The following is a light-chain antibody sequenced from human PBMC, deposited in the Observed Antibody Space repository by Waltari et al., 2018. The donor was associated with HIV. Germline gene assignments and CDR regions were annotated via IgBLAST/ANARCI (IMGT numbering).Light chain of an antibody. CDR3: QAWDSSTAV. V-gene: IGLV3-1*01. Sequence: SYELTQPPSVSVSPGQTASITCSGDKLGEKYACWYQQKPGQSPGLVIYQASKRPSGIPDRFSGSNAGNTATLTISGTQAMDDADYYCQAWDSSTAVFGGGTKLTVL. J-gene: IGLJ2*01. CDR2: QAS. CDR1: KLGEKY.